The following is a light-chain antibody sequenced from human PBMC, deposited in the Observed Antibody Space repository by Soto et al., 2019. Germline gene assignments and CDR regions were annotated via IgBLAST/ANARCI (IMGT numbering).Light chain of an antibody. CDR3: QRRSNWPS. V-gene: IGKV3-11*01. J-gene: IGKJ5*01. CDR1: QSVTSY. CDR2: DAT. Sequence: EIVLTQSPATLSLSRGERVTLSGRGSQSVTSYLAWNQKTPGQPPRLLIYDATNSATGIPAMSSSSWSRKVFTITISSQEHEYSAFYYYQRRSNWPSFGQGTRLEIK.